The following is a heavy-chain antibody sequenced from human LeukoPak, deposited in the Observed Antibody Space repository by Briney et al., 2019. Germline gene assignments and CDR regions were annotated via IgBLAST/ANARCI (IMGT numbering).Heavy chain of an antibody. Sequence: GGSLRLSCEASGFTFGSHAMYWVRQAPGKGLEWVAGIFGSGGSPHYADPVKGRFTISRDNSRNTVYLQINSLRAEDTAVYYCGKTTDGYSSGQKPAWPVDYWGQGTLVTVSS. D-gene: IGHD5-18*01. CDR3: GKTTDGYSSGQKPAWPVDY. V-gene: IGHV3-23*01. CDR2: IFGSGGSP. CDR1: GFTFGSHA. J-gene: IGHJ4*02.